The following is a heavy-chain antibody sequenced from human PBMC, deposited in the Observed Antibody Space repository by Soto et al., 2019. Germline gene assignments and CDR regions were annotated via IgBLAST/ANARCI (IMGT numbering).Heavy chain of an antibody. D-gene: IGHD7-27*01. CDR2: MSYSGRT. CDR1: GGSVSSGHYH. Sequence: SETLSLTCTVSGGSVSSGHYHWSWIRQPPGKGLEWIGFMSYSGRTDYNPSLKSRATISVDTSNNQFSLKLSSVTAADKAVYYCARVGWGGDSWGQGTLVTV. V-gene: IGHV4-61*01. J-gene: IGHJ4*02. CDR3: ARVGWGGDS.